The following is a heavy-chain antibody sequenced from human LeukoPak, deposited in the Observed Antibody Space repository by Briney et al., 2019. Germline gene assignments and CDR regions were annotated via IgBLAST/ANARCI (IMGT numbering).Heavy chain of an antibody. Sequence: PSQTLSLTCTVSGGSISSGGYYWSWIRQHPGKGLEWIGYIYYSGSTYYNPSLKSRVTISVDTSKNQFSLKLSPVTAADTAVYYCARNAAGLTYNWFDPWGQGTLVTVSS. V-gene: IGHV4-31*03. CDR3: ARNAAGLTYNWFDP. D-gene: IGHD6-13*01. J-gene: IGHJ5*02. CDR2: IYYSGST. CDR1: GGSISSGGYY.